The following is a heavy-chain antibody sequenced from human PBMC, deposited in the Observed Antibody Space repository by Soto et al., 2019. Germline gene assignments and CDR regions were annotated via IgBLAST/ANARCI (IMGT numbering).Heavy chain of an antibody. CDR3: ASTSISRGRYFDL. CDR1: GGSISSGDYY. D-gene: IGHD3-16*01. CDR2: IYYSGST. Sequence: QVQLQESGPGLVKPSQTLSLTCTVSGGSISSGDYYWSWIRQPPGKGLEWIGYIYYSGSTYYNPSLKSRVNISVDTSKNQFSLKLSSVTAADTAVYYCASTSISRGRYFDLWGRGTLVTVSS. J-gene: IGHJ2*01. V-gene: IGHV4-30-4*01.